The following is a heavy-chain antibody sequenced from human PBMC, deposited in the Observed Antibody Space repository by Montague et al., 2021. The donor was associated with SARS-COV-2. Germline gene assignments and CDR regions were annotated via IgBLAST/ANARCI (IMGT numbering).Heavy chain of an antibody. CDR1: GVSVTDYY. Sequence: SETLSLTCTVSGVSVTDYYWSWIRQPPGKGLEWVGDVLYNKGTNFNPSLKSRVAISVDTSKNQFSLRLTSVTAADTAFYYCVRHRHYDGWNGPPDFWGQGTLVTVSS. J-gene: IGHJ4*02. D-gene: IGHD3/OR15-3a*01. CDR2: VLYNKGT. V-gene: IGHV4-59*08. CDR3: VRHRHYDGWNGPPDF.